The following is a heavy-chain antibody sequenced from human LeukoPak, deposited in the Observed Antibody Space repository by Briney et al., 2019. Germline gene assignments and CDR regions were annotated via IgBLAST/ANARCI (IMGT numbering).Heavy chain of an antibody. CDR2: IKQDGSEK. J-gene: IGHJ4*02. Sequence: GGSLRLSCAVSGFTFSSYWINWVRQAPGKGLEWVANIKQDGSEKDYVDSVKGRFTISRDNAKSSLFLQMNDLRAEDTAVYYCAKGGRGNGEVYWGQGTMVTVSS. CDR3: AKGGRGNGEVY. V-gene: IGHV3-7*01. D-gene: IGHD2-8*01. CDR1: GFTFSSYW.